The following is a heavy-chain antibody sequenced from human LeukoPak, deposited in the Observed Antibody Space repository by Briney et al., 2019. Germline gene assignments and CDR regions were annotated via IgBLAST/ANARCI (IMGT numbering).Heavy chain of an antibody. D-gene: IGHD6-13*01. V-gene: IGHV3-23*01. Sequence: GGSLRHSCAASGFTFSSYAMSWVRQAPGEGLEWVSAISGSGGSTYYADSVKGRFTISRDNSKNTLYLQMNSLRAEDTAVYYCAKDPSPYSSSWNHFDYWGQGTLVTVSS. CDR2: ISGSGGST. J-gene: IGHJ4*02. CDR1: GFTFSSYA. CDR3: AKDPSPYSSSWNHFDY.